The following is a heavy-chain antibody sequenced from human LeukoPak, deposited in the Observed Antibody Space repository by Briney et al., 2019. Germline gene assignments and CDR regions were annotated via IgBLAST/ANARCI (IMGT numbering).Heavy chain of an antibody. CDR3: ARGRYSGYDYVLDS. CDR2: IWHDGSNE. D-gene: IGHD5-12*01. J-gene: IGHJ5*01. V-gene: IGHV3-33*01. Sequence: GASLTLSCKGSGVGFINHGIHWVRQAPGKGPEWLATIWHDGSNEEYGDSVKGRVTISRDNSKSTLYLRITSLRDEDTAVYFCARGRYSGYDYVLDSWGQGTLVTVSS. CDR1: GVGFINHG.